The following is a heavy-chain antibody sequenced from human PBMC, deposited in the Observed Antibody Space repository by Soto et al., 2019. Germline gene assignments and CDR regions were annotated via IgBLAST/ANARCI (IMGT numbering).Heavy chain of an antibody. CDR3: ARFAGMVSDGMDV. Sequence: PSETLSLTCNVSGGSINSHYWSWIRQPAEKGLEWIGRIYSSGSAIYNPSLKSRVTMSVDMSKNQFSLNLSSVTAADTAVYYCARFAGMVSDGMDVWGQGTTVTVSS. V-gene: IGHV4-4*07. CDR2: IYSSGSA. CDR1: GGSINSHY. D-gene: IGHD3-10*01. J-gene: IGHJ6*02.